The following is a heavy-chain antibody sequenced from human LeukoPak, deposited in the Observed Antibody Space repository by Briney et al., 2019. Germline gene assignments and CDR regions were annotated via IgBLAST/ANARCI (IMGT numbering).Heavy chain of an antibody. Sequence: GASVKASCKASGYTFTSYGISWVRQAPGQGLEWMGWISTYNDNTNYAQKLQGRVTMTTDTSTTTVYMELRSLRSDDTAVYYCARGRSLTTSPDYWGQGTLVTVSS. CDR2: ISTYNDNT. CDR1: GYTFTSYG. V-gene: IGHV1-18*01. CDR3: ARGRSLTTSPDY. D-gene: IGHD6-6*01. J-gene: IGHJ4*02.